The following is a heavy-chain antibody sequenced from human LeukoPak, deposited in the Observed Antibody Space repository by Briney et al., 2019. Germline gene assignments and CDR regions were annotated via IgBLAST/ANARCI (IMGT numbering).Heavy chain of an antibody. CDR1: RGTFSSYA. CDR3: AINPSTYYDFWSGYPNRFDP. J-gene: IGHJ5*02. CDR2: IIPIFGTA. Sequence: GASVKVSCKASRGTFSSYAISWVRQAPGQGLEWMGRIIPIFGTANYAQKFQGRVTITTDESTSTAYMELSSLRSEDTAVYYCAINPSTYYDFWSGYPNRFDPWGQGTLVTVSS. D-gene: IGHD3-3*01. V-gene: IGHV1-69*05.